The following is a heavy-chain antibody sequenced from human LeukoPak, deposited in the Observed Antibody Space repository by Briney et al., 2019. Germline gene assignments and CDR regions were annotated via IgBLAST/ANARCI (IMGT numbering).Heavy chain of an antibody. V-gene: IGHV3-7*01. CDR3: ARIVPAACFDY. J-gene: IGHJ4*02. Sequence: SGGSLRLSCAASGFIFSSYWMSWVRQTPGKGLEWVANIKQDGSEKYYVDSAKGRFTISRDNAKNSLYLQMNSLRAEDTAVYYCARIVPAACFDYWGQGTLVTVSS. D-gene: IGHD2-2*01. CDR1: GFIFSSYW. CDR2: IKQDGSEK.